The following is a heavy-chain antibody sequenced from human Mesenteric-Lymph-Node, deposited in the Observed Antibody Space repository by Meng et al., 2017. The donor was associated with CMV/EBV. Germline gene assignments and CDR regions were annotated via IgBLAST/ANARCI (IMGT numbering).Heavy chain of an antibody. Sequence: GESLKISCAVSGFTFDDYVMHWVRQAPGKGLEWVSSISSSSSYIYYADSVKGRFTISRDNAKNSLYLQMNSLRAEDTAVYYCARELIDYWGQGTLVTVSS. CDR1: GFTFDDYV. CDR3: ARELIDY. V-gene: IGHV3-21*01. J-gene: IGHJ4*02. CDR2: ISSSSSYI.